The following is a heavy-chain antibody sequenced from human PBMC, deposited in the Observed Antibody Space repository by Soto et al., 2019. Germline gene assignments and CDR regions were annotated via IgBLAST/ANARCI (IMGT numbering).Heavy chain of an antibody. CDR2: ISGSGGST. V-gene: IGHV3-23*01. J-gene: IGHJ6*03. Sequence: GGSLRLSCAASGFTFSSYAMSWVRQAPGKGLEWVSAISGSGGSTYYADSVKGRFTISRDNSKNTLYLQMNSLRAEDTAVYYCAKGKFSFGVGFYYMDVWGKGTTVTVSS. CDR1: GFTFSSYA. CDR3: AKGKFSFGVGFYYMDV. D-gene: IGHD3-10*01.